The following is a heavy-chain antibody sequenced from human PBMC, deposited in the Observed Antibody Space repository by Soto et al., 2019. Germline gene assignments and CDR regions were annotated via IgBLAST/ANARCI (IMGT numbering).Heavy chain of an antibody. Sequence: VQLVESGGGLVQPGRSLRLSCAASGFTFDDYAMHWVRQAPGKGLEWVSGISWNSGSIGYADSVKGRFTISRDNAKNSLYLQMNSLRAEDTALYYCAKDRVSGIAAAGINYYYYGMDVWGQGTTVTVSS. V-gene: IGHV3-9*01. D-gene: IGHD6-13*01. CDR3: AKDRVSGIAAAGINYYYYGMDV. J-gene: IGHJ6*02. CDR2: ISWNSGSI. CDR1: GFTFDDYA.